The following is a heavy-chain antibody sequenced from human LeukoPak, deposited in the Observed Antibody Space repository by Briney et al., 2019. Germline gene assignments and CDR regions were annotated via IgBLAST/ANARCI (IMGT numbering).Heavy chain of an antibody. CDR3: ATNSGYDYLLPFDY. CDR2: ISYDGSNE. CDR1: GFTFSNHT. D-gene: IGHD5-12*01. J-gene: IGHJ4*02. Sequence: PGGSLRLSCAASGFTFSNHTMHRVRQAPGKGLEWVAVISYDGSNEYYADSVKGRFTISRHISKNTLYLQMNSLRADDTAVYFCATNSGYDYLLPFDYWGQGTLVTVSS. V-gene: IGHV3-30-3*01.